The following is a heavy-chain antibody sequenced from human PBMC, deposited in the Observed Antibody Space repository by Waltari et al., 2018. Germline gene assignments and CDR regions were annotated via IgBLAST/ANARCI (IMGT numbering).Heavy chain of an antibody. Sequence: QVQLQESGPGLVKPSETLSLTCTVSGYSISSGYYWCWLRQPQGKGVEWIGRIYHMGSTSYSPSLKIRVTISVDTSKNQFSRKLSCVTAADTAVYYCASVTGKGPLGWFDPWGQGTLVTVSS. J-gene: IGHJ5*02. V-gene: IGHV4-38-2*02. D-gene: IGHD1-20*01. CDR1: GYSISSGYY. CDR2: IYHMGST. CDR3: ASVTGKGPLGWFDP.